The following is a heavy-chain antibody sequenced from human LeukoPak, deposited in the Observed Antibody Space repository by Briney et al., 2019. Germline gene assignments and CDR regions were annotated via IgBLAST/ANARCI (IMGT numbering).Heavy chain of an antibody. V-gene: IGHV3-23*01. CDR3: ARKSASGNYPLDY. CDR1: GFNFGSYS. Sequence: GGSLRLSCAASGFNFGSYSMTWVRQAPGKGLEWVSVISADSATTFYADSVKGRFTISRDNAKITVFLQMSSLRAEDTALYYCARKSASGNYPLDYWGQGTLVTVSS. J-gene: IGHJ4*02. D-gene: IGHD3-10*01. CDR2: ISADSATT.